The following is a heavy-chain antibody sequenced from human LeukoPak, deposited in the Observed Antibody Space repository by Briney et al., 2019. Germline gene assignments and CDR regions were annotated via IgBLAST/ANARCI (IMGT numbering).Heavy chain of an antibody. J-gene: IGHJ4*02. CDR3: VFGECSSTSCYPRRDY. D-gene: IGHD2-2*01. V-gene: IGHV1-24*01. Sequence: GASVKVSRKVSGYTLTELSMHWVRQAPGKGLEWMGGFDPEDGETIYAQKFQGRVTMTEDTSTDTAYMELSSLRSDDTAVYYCVFGECSSTSCYPRRDYWGQGTLVTVTS. CDR1: GYTLTELS. CDR2: FDPEDGET.